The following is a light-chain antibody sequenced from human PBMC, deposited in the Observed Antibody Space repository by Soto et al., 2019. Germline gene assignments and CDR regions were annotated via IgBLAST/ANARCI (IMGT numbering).Light chain of an antibody. Sequence: HSVLTQPASVSGSPGQSISISCTGTSSDVGGYNYVSWYQQHPGKAPKLMIYEVSNRPSGVSNRFSGSKSGNTASLTISGLQAEDEADYYCSSYTSTTSPYVFGTGTKGTV. V-gene: IGLV2-14*01. J-gene: IGLJ1*01. CDR3: SSYTSTTSPYV. CDR1: SSDVGGYNY. CDR2: EVS.